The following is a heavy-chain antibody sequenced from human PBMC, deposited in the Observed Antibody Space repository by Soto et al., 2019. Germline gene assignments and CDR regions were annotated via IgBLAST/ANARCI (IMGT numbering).Heavy chain of an antibody. CDR2: ISGSGGST. D-gene: IGHD6-19*01. Sequence: GGVLRLSCSASGFTFSSYSMSWGRQAPVKGLDWVSAISGSGGSTYYADSVKGRFTISRDNSKNTLYLQMNSLRAEDTAVYYCAKDYQQWLAHSLPKNWGQGTLVTVSS. CDR1: GFTFSSYS. V-gene: IGHV3-23*01. J-gene: IGHJ4*02. CDR3: AKDYQQWLAHSLPKN.